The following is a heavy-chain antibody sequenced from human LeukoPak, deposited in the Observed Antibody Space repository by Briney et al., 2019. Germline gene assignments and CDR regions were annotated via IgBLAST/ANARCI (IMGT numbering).Heavy chain of an antibody. V-gene: IGHV4-59*08. CDR3: VRHDYDTSWGLDWFFDL. J-gene: IGHJ2*01. CDR2: IYYNGRT. D-gene: IGHD2-2*01. Sequence: PSETLSLTCTVSGDSIRSYYWSWIRQSPGKGLEWIAYIYYNGRTDSNPSLKSRVTISLDMSKNQLSVKLNSVTAADTAVYYCVRHDYDTSWGLDWFFDLWGRGTLVIVSS. CDR1: GDSIRSYY.